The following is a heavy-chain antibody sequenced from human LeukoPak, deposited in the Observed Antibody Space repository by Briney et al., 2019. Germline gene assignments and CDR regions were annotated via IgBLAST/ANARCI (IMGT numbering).Heavy chain of an antibody. V-gene: IGHV3-23*01. J-gene: IGHJ4*02. CDR2: ISGSGGST. D-gene: IGHD1-26*01. Sequence: GGSLRLSCAASGFTFRTYAMSWVRQAPGKGLEWVSAISGSGGSTYYADSVKGRFTISRDNSKNTLYLQMNSLRAEDTAVYYCAKTMSGSYSERDYWGQGTLVTVSS. CDR3: AKTMSGSYSERDY. CDR1: GFTFRTYA.